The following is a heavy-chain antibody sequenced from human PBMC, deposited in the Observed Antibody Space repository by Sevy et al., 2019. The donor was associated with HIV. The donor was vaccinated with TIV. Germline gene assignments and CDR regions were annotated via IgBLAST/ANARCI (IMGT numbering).Heavy chain of an antibody. V-gene: IGHV3-21*01. J-gene: IGHJ4*02. Sequence: GGSLRLSCAASGFTFSSYAMNWVRQAPGKGLEWVSSINGISSNIYDADSVKGRFTISRDNAENSLYLQMSSVRAEDTAVYYCASDLFSGGNAVYGYWGQGTLVTVSS. CDR1: GFTFSSYA. CDR2: INGISSNI. CDR3: ASDLFSGGNAVYGY. D-gene: IGHD2-15*01.